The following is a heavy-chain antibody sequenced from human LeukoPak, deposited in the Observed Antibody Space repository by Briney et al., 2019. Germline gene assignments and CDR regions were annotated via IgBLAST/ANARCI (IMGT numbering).Heavy chain of an antibody. CDR3: AKGRVGAIKTFDY. V-gene: IGHV3-23*01. Sequence: GGSLRLSCAASGFTFSSYGMTWVRQAPGKGLEWVSGISGSGGSTYYADSVKGRFTFSRGNSKNTLYLQMNSLRAEDTAVYYCAKGRVGAIKTFDYWGQGTLVTVSS. CDR1: GFTFSSYG. D-gene: IGHD1-26*01. CDR2: ISGSGGST. J-gene: IGHJ4*02.